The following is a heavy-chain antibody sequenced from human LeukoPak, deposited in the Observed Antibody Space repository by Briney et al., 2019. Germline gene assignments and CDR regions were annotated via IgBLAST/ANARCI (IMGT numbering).Heavy chain of an antibody. J-gene: IGHJ4*02. CDR3: AGSGRGSYYYFDL. V-gene: IGHV1-18*01. CDR1: TYTFTRYG. D-gene: IGHD5-12*01. CDR2: ISGYNGNT. Sequence: GASVKVSCKASTYTFTRYGISWVRQAPGQGLEWMGWISGYNGNTNYAQKFLGRVSMTAETATSTAYMELRSLTSDDTAMYYCAGSGRGSYYYFDLWGQGTLVTVSS.